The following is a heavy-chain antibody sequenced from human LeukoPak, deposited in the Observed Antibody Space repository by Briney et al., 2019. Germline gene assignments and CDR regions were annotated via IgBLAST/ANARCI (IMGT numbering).Heavy chain of an antibody. CDR1: GYSFTSYW. CDR2: IYPGDSDT. Sequence: GESLKISCKGSGYSFTSYWIGWVRQMPGKGLEWMGIIYPGDSDTRYSPSFQGQVTISADKSISTAYLQWSSLKASDTAMYYCARHVAHSNYPYYGMDVWGQGTTVTVSS. V-gene: IGHV5-51*01. CDR3: ARHVAHSNYPYYGMDV. D-gene: IGHD4-11*01. J-gene: IGHJ6*02.